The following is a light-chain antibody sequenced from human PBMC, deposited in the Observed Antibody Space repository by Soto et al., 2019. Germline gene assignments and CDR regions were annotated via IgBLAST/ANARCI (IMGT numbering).Light chain of an antibody. CDR2: DVS. J-gene: IGLJ1*01. CDR3: SSYTSSSTLSTYV. V-gene: IGLV2-14*03. CDR1: SSDVGGYNY. Sequence: QSALTQPASVSGSPGQSITISCTGTSSDVGGYNYVSWYQHHPGKAPKLMIYDVSNRPSGVSNRFSGSNSGNTASLIISGLQAEDEADYYCSSYTSSSTLSTYVVGTGTKLTVL.